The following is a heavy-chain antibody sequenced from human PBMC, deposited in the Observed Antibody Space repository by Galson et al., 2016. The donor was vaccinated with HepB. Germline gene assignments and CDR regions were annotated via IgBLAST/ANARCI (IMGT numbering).Heavy chain of an antibody. CDR1: GFTFSSYS. J-gene: IGHJ6*02. CDR2: ISSSSSYI. Sequence: SLRLSCAASGFTFSSYSMNWVRQAPGKGLEWVSSISSSSSYIYYADSVKGRFTISRDNAKNSLYLQMNSLRAEDTAVYYCAKGRVHCSGKRCSGVDYYSYGLDVWGQGTTVTVSS. D-gene: IGHD2-15*01. V-gene: IGHV3-21*04. CDR3: AKGRVHCSGKRCSGVDYYSYGLDV.